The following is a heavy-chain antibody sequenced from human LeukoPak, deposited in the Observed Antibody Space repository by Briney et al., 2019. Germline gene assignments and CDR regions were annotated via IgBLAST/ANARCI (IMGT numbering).Heavy chain of an antibody. V-gene: IGHV4-34*01. CDR2: INHSGST. CDR3: ARARGTH. CDR1: GGSFSGYY. J-gene: IGHJ4*02. Sequence: SETLSLTCAVYGGSFSGYYWSWIRQPPGKGLEWIGEINHSGSTNYNPSLKSRVTISVDTSKNQFSLKLSSVTAADTAAYYCARARGTHWGQGTLVTVSS. D-gene: IGHD1-1*01.